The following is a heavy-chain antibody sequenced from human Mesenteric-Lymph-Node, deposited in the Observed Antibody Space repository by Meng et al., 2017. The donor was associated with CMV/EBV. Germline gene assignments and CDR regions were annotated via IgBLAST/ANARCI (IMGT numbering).Heavy chain of an antibody. CDR2: IRSDGNKI. CDR3: ARAHDFWRSPYNDY. D-gene: IGHD3-3*01. J-gene: IGHJ4*02. Sequence: GESLKISCAASGFTFSNYDMQWVRQAPGKGLEWVAFIRSDGNKINYADSVKGRFTISRDNSKNTLSLQMSSLRGEDTAVYYCARAHDFWRSPYNDYWGQGTLVTVSS. V-gene: IGHV3-30*02. CDR1: GFTFSNYD.